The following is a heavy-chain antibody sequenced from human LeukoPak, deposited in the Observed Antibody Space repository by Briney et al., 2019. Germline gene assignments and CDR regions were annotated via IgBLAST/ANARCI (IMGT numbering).Heavy chain of an antibody. J-gene: IGHJ4*02. CDR2: ISYDGSNK. CDR1: GFTFSSYA. Sequence: GGSLRLSCAAPGFTFSSYAMHWVRQAPGKGLEWVAVISYDGSNKYYADSVKGRFTISRDNSKNTLYLQMNSLRAEDTAVYYCAKALSSSWYSGYWGQGTVVTVSS. D-gene: IGHD6-13*01. CDR3: AKALSSSWYSGY. V-gene: IGHV3-30-3*01.